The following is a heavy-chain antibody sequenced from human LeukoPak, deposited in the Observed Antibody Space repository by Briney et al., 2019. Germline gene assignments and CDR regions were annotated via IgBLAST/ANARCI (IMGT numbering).Heavy chain of an antibody. CDR1: GFTFRSYT. J-gene: IGHJ4*02. CDR2: ITSSSDTI. D-gene: IGHD6-19*01. Sequence: SGGSLRLSCAASGFTFRSYTMNWVRQAPGKGLECISYITSSSDTIYYADSVEGRFTTSRDNAKKSLYRQMNNLRAEDTAVQYCARLESGGWYKVGEGGQGTLVTVSS. V-gene: IGHV3-48*01. CDR3: ARLESGGWYKVGE.